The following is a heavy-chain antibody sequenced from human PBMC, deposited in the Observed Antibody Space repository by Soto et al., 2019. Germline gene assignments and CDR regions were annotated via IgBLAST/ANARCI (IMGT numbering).Heavy chain of an antibody. CDR2: IYWDDSK. CDR1: GFSLTTDRVG. V-gene: IGHV2-5*02. J-gene: IGHJ4*02. Sequence: QITLKESGPTLVKPTQTLTLTCTFSGFSLTTDRVGVGWIRQPPGEALEWLAVIYWDDSKTYRPSLESRLTITKDNSKHQVALTMTNMDSLDTATYYCAHAYGGRSLYWGQGTLVTVSS. CDR3: AHAYGGRSLY. D-gene: IGHD1-26*01.